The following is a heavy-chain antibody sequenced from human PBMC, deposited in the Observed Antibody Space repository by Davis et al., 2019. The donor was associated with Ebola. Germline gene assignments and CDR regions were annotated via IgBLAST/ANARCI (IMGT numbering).Heavy chain of an antibody. D-gene: IGHD5-18*01. CDR1: GGTFSSYA. CDR2: IIPIFGTA. J-gene: IGHJ6*04. CDR3: ARHVDTLRYYYYGMDV. Sequence: SVKVSCKASGGTFSSYAISWVRQAPGQGLEWMGGIIPIFGTANYAQKFQGRVTITADESTSTAYMELSSLRSEDTAVYYCARHVDTLRYYYYGMDVWGKGTTVTVSS. V-gene: IGHV1-69*13.